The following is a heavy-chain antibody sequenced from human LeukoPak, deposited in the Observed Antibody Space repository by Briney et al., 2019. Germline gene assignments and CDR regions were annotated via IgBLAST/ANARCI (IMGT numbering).Heavy chain of an antibody. D-gene: IGHD6-19*01. V-gene: IGHV1-69*06. CDR2: IIPIFGTA. J-gene: IGHJ4*02. CDR1: GGTFSSYA. CDR3: ASYAPGYSSGWDHSLAY. Sequence: VASVKVSCKASGGTFSSYAISWVRQAPGQGLEWMGGIIPIFGTANYAQKFQGRVTITADKSTSTAYMELGSLRSEDTAVYYCASYAPGYSSGWDHSLAYWGQGKLVTASS.